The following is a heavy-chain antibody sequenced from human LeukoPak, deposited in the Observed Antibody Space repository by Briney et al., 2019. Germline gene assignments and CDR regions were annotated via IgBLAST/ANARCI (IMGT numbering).Heavy chain of an antibody. J-gene: IGHJ4*02. CDR3: ARSGVSAVNY. V-gene: IGHV4-34*01. D-gene: IGHD3-10*01. CDR2: INDSGST. CDR1: GGSLSGYY. Sequence: SETLSLTCAVYGGSLSGYYWSWIRQSPGKGLEWIGEINDSGSTNYNPSLKSRVTISVDTSKNQFSLKLSSVTAADTAVYYCARSGVSAVNYWGQGTLVTVSS.